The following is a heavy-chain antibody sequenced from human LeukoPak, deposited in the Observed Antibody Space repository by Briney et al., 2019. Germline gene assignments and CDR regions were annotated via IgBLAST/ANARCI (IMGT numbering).Heavy chain of an antibody. D-gene: IGHD4-23*01. CDR3: AKEGNDYGANSIDY. CDR1: GDSISSYY. CDR2: IYTSGST. V-gene: IGHV4-4*07. J-gene: IGHJ4*02. Sequence: SETLSLTCTVSGDSISSYYWSWIRQPAGKGLEWIGRIYTSGSTIYNPSLKSRVTISVDHSKNQFSLKLTSVTAADTAVYYCAKEGNDYGANSIDYWGQGTLVTVSS.